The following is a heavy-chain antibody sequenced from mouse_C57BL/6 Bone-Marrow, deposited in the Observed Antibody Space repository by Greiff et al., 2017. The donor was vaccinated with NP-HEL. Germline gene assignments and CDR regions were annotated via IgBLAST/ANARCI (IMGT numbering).Heavy chain of an antibody. Sequence: QVQLQQSGAELVKPGASVKLSCKASGYTFTSYWMQWVKQRPGQGLEWIGEIDPSDSYTNYNQKFKGKATLTVDTSSSTAYMQLSSLTSEDSAVYYCARLDGRDYWGQGTTLTVSS. CDR2: IDPSDSYT. CDR3: ARLDGRDY. D-gene: IGHD2-3*01. J-gene: IGHJ2*01. CDR1: GYTFTSYW. V-gene: IGHV1-50*01.